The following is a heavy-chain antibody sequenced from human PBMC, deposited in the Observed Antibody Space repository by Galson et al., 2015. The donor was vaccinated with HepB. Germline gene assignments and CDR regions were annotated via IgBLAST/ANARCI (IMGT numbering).Heavy chain of an antibody. J-gene: IGHJ4*02. CDR1: GFSFNDHY. CDR2: SRNRARGYST. V-gene: IGHV3-72*01. D-gene: IGHD4-23*01. CDR3: ARSEVTTVVTDFDS. Sequence: SLRLSCAVSGFSFNDHYVDWVRQAPGKGLEWVGRSRNRARGYSTAYAVSVRGRFTVSRDDSKNSVFLQMNRLRSEDTAVYYCARSEVTTVVTDFDSWAREPWSPSPQ.